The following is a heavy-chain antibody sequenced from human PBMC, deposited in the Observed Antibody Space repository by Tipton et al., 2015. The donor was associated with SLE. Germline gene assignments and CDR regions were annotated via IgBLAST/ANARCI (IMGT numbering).Heavy chain of an antibody. Sequence: LRLSCTVSGGSISSSSYYWGWIRQPPGKGLEWIGSIYYSGSTYYNPSLKSRVTISVDTSRNQFSLKLSSVTAADTAVYYCARDSSGGYNWFVTWGQGTLVTVSS. CDR1: GGSISSSSYY. D-gene: IGHD3-22*01. CDR2: IYYSGST. CDR3: ARDSSGGYNWFVT. J-gene: IGHJ5*02. V-gene: IGHV4-39*07.